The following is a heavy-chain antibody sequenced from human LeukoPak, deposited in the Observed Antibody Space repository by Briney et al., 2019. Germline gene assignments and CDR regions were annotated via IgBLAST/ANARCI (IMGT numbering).Heavy chain of an antibody. V-gene: IGHV5-51*01. CDR1: GYNFTTFW. CDR2: IYPGDSDT. J-gene: IGHJ4*02. Sequence: GESLKISCKTSGYNFTTFWICWVRQMPGKGLEWMGIIYPGDSDTRYSPPFQGQVTISADKSINTVYLHWNTLKASDTAMYYCASFHISGKSYNGLHYWGQGTLVTVSS. D-gene: IGHD3-10*01. CDR3: ASFHISGKSYNGLHY.